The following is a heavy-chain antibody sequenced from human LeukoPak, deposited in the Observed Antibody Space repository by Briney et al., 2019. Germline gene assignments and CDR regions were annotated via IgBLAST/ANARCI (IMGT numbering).Heavy chain of an antibody. D-gene: IGHD6-19*01. Sequence: PGGSLRLSCAASGFTFSSYWMHWVRQAPGKGLVWVSRINSDGSSTSYADSVKGRFTISRDNAKNTLYLQMNSLRAEDTAVYYCARVGDKGGWYAWFDPWGQGTLVTVSS. V-gene: IGHV3-74*01. CDR2: INSDGSST. CDR1: GFTFSSYW. CDR3: ARVGDKGGWYAWFDP. J-gene: IGHJ5*02.